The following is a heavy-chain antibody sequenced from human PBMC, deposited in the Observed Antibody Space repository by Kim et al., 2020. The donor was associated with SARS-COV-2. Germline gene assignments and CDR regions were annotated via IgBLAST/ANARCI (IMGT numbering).Heavy chain of an antibody. Sequence: GGSLRLSCAASGFTFSNAWMSWVRQAPGKGLEWVGRIKSKTDGGTTDYAAPVKGRFTISRDDSKNTLYLQMNSLKTEDTAVYYCTTDRYLFSPGYYYDSSGSYSPDYWGQGTLVTVSS. D-gene: IGHD3-22*01. CDR3: TTDRYLFSPGYYYDSSGSYSPDY. CDR2: IKSKTDGGTT. V-gene: IGHV3-15*01. CDR1: GFTFSNAW. J-gene: IGHJ4*02.